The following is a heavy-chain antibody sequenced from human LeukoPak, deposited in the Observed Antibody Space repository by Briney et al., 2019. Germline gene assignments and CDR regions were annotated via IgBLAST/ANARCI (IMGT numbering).Heavy chain of an antibody. CDR1: GGSISSGGYY. Sequence: SQTLSLTCTVSGGSISSGGYYWSWIRQHPGKGLEWIGYIYSSGSTYYNPSLKSRVTISVDTSKNQFSLKLSSVTAADTAVYYCASCPKGGWSGYYYYYYYMDVWGKGTTVTVSS. CDR2: IYSSGST. J-gene: IGHJ6*03. V-gene: IGHV4-31*03. CDR3: ASCPKGGWSGYYYYYYYMDV. D-gene: IGHD3-3*01.